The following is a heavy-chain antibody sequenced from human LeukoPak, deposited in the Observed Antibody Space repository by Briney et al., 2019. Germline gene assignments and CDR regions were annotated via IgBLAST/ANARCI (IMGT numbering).Heavy chain of an antibody. CDR2: IIPIFGTA. CDR3: ARSPHDYGNRFWFDP. J-gene: IGHJ5*02. CDR1: GGTFSSYA. Sequence: SVKVSCKASGGTFSSYAISWVRQDPGQGLEWMGGIIPIFGTANYAQKFQGRVTITADESTSTAYMELSSLRSEDTAVYYCARSPHDYGNRFWFDPWGQGTLVTVSS. V-gene: IGHV1-69*13. D-gene: IGHD4-17*01.